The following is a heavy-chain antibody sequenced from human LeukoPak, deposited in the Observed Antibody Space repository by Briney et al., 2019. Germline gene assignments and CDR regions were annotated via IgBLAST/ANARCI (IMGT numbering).Heavy chain of an antibody. Sequence: PSETLSLTCTVSGGSISSSSYYWGWIRQPPGKGLEWIGSIYYSGSTNYNPSLKSRVTISVDTSKNQFSLKLSSVTAADTAVYYCARAQPPKGSYYFDYWGQGTLVTVSS. V-gene: IGHV4-39*07. CDR2: IYYSGST. D-gene: IGHD1-26*01. CDR1: GGSISSSSYY. CDR3: ARAQPPKGSYYFDY. J-gene: IGHJ4*02.